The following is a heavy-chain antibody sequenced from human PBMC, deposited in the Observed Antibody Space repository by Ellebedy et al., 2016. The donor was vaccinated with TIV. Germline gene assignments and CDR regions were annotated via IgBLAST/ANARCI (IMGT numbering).Heavy chain of an antibody. J-gene: IGHJ4*02. V-gene: IGHV1-2*02. CDR1: GSTFTGHA. CDR2: INPNSGGT. CDR3: ARGGWLRLQNFDY. D-gene: IGHD5-12*01. Sequence: AASVKVSCKASGSTFTGHAMHWVRRTPGQGLEWMGWINPNSGGTNYAQKFQGRVTMTRDTSISTAYMELSRLRSDDTAMYYCARGGWLRLQNFDYWGQGTLVTVSS.